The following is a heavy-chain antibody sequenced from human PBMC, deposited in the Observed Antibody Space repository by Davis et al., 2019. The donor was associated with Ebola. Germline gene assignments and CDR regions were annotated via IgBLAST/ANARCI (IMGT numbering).Heavy chain of an antibody. CDR2: INHSGST. J-gene: IGHJ6*02. D-gene: IGHD2-2*01. CDR1: GGSFSGYY. Sequence: SETLSLTCAVYGGSFSGYYWSWIRQPPGKGLEWIGEINHSGSTNYNPSLKSRVTISVDTSKNQFSLKLSSVTAADTAVYYCARRPAIYYYYYYGMDVWGQGTTVTVSS. V-gene: IGHV4-34*01. CDR3: ARRPAIYYYYYYGMDV.